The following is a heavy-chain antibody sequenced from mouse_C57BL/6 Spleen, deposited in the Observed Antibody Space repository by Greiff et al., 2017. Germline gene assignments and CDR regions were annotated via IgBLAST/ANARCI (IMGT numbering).Heavy chain of an antibody. CDR1: GFSLTSYG. V-gene: IGHV2-2*01. Sequence: VQRVESGPGLVQPSQSLSITCTVSGFSLTSYGVHWVRQSPGKGLEWLGVIWSGGSTDYNAAFISRLSISKDNSKSQVFFKMNSLQADDTAIYYCARWGWLLPYYYAMDYWGQGTSVTVSS. CDR3: ARWGWLLPYYYAMDY. J-gene: IGHJ4*01. CDR2: IWSGGST. D-gene: IGHD2-3*01.